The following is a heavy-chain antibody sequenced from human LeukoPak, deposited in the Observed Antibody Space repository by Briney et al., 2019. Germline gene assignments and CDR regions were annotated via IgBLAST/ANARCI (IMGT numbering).Heavy chain of an antibody. D-gene: IGHD5-24*01. CDR1: GFTFSGYG. V-gene: IGHV3-30*02. Sequence: GGSLTLSCAASGFTFSGYGIHSVRQAPGKGLEWVACIRYDGTNKYYADSVKGRFTISRDNSKNTLYLQMNSLRAEDTAVYYCAKDKNDYNDSYYMDVWGKGTTVTVSS. CDR2: IRYDGTNK. CDR3: AKDKNDYNDSYYMDV. J-gene: IGHJ6*03.